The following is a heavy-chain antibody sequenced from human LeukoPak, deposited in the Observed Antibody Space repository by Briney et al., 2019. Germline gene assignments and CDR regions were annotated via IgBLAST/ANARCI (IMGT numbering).Heavy chain of an antibody. CDR1: RFTSSTYW. D-gene: IGHD3-3*01. V-gene: IGHV3-7*01. Sequence: GGSLRLSCAASRFTSSTYWMSWVRQAPGKGLEWVAHIKQDGSQEYYVDSVKGRFTISRGSAKNSLYLQMNSLRAEDTAVYYCARGVPYDSWSGPHYSDYWGQGTLVTVSS. J-gene: IGHJ4*02. CDR2: IKQDGSQE. CDR3: ARGVPYDSWSGPHYSDY.